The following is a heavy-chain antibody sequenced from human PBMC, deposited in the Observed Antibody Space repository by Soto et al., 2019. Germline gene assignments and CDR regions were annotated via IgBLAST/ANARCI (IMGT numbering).Heavy chain of an antibody. Sequence: EVPLLESGGALVQPGGSLTLSCAASGFSFSDYAMSWVRQAPGKGQEWVSSISRTGDSAYYADSVKGRFAISRDRSKNRLSLQMNSLRVEDTAVYYCAKGPDSSGYYHNWFDSWGQGTLITVSS. CDR3: AKGPDSSGYYHNWFDS. D-gene: IGHD3-22*01. J-gene: IGHJ5*01. CDR2: ISRTGDSA. CDR1: GFSFSDYA. V-gene: IGHV3-23*01.